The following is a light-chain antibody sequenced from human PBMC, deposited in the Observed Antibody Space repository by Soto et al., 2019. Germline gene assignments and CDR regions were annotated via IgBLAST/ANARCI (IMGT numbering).Light chain of an antibody. CDR2: GAF. Sequence: EIVLTQSPGTLSLSPGERATVSCRASQIVRGEYLAWYQQKRGQPPRLLIYGAFNRAGGIPDRFSGSGFGTDFTLTISRLEPEDFAVSYCQQYSASPRTFGQGTKVDIK. J-gene: IGKJ1*01. CDR1: QIVRGEY. CDR3: QQYSASPRT. V-gene: IGKV3-20*01.